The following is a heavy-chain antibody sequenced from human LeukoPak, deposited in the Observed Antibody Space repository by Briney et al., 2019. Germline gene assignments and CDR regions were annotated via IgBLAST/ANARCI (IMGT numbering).Heavy chain of an antibody. CDR1: GFTFSSYA. D-gene: IGHD2-2*02. V-gene: IGHV3-23*01. J-gene: IGHJ5*02. CDR3: AKGFCTSFTCDSRFDP. Sequence: GGSLRLSCAASGFTFSSYAMYWVRQAPGKGLEWVSGIIGSGGSTHYADSVKGRFTISRANSKNTLYLQMNSLRVEDTAVYYCAKGFCTSFTCDSRFDPWGQGTLVSVSS. CDR2: IIGSGGST.